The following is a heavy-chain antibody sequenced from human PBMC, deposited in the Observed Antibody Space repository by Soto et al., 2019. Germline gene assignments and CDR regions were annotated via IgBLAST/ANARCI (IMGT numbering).Heavy chain of an antibody. CDR1: GFTFSNAW. V-gene: IGHV3-15*01. CDR2: IKSKTDGGTT. J-gene: IGHJ1*01. Sequence: GGSLRLSCAASGFTFSNAWMSWVRQAPGKGLEWVGRIKSKTDGGTTDYAAPVKGRFTISRDDSKNTLYLQMNSLKTEVTAVYYCTTPYSGSYYAEYFQHWGQGTLVTVSS. CDR3: TTPYSGSYYAEYFQH. D-gene: IGHD1-26*01.